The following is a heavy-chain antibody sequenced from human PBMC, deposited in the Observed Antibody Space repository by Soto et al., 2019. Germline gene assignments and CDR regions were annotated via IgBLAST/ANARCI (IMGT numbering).Heavy chain of an antibody. Sequence: QLQLQESGPGLVKPSETLSLTCTVSGGSISSSSYYWGWIRQPPGKGLEWIGSIYYSGSTYYNPSLKSRVTISVDTSKNQFSLKLSSVTAADTAVYYCARHFIRYLGSGSYSPLEAYYFDYWGQGTLVTVSS. D-gene: IGHD3-10*01. CDR3: ARHFIRYLGSGSYSPLEAYYFDY. J-gene: IGHJ4*02. CDR2: IYYSGST. V-gene: IGHV4-39*01. CDR1: GGSISSSSYY.